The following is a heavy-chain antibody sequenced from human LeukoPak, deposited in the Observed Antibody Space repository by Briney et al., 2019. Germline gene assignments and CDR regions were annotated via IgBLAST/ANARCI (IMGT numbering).Heavy chain of an antibody. CDR3: ARMASSIAARLYYYYYMDV. Sequence: PGGSLRLSCAASGFTVSSNYMSWVRQAPGEGLEWVSVIYSGGSTYYADSVKGRFTISRDNSKNTLYLQMNSLRAEDTAVYYCARMASSIAARLYYYYYMDVWGKGTTVTVSS. CDR1: GFTVSSNY. D-gene: IGHD6-6*01. J-gene: IGHJ6*03. CDR2: IYSGGST. V-gene: IGHV3-53*01.